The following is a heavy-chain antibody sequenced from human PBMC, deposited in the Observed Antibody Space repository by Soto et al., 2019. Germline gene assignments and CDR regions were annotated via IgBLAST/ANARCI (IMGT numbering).Heavy chain of an antibody. D-gene: IGHD6-19*01. J-gene: IGHJ4*01. Sequence: GGSLRLSCAASGFTFHDYAMHWVRQGQGKGLEWVSGITWNSGSIDDADSVKGRFTISRDNAKNSLYLQMNSLRPEDTALYYCAKDIREYSSGWTYFDYWGHGTLVTVSS. V-gene: IGHV3-9*01. CDR1: GFTFHDYA. CDR2: ITWNSGSI. CDR3: AKDIREYSSGWTYFDY.